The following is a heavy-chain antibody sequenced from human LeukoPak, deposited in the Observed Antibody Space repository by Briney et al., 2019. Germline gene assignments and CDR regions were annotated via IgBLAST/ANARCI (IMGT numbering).Heavy chain of an antibody. J-gene: IGHJ1*01. D-gene: IGHD4-17*01. V-gene: IGHV3-23*01. CDR3: AKDYGDYPAEYIQH. CDR1: GFTFSSYA. Sequence: GSLRLSCAASGFTFSSYAMSWVRQAPGKGLEWVSAISGSGGSTYYADSVKGRFTISRDNSKNTLYLQMNSLRAEDTAVYYCAKDYGDYPAEYIQHWGQGTLVTVSS. CDR2: ISGSGGST.